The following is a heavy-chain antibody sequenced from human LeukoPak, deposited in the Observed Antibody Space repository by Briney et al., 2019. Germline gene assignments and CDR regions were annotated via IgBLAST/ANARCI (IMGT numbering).Heavy chain of an antibody. Sequence: GGSLRLSCAASGFTFSSYAMSWVRQAPGKGLEWVSAISGSGGSTYYADSVKGRFTISRDNSKNTLYLQMNSLRAEDTAVYYCAKDPLGYCSGGSCYGYWGQGTLVTVSS. CDR2: ISGSGGST. CDR3: AKDPLGYCSGGSCYGY. D-gene: IGHD2-15*01. V-gene: IGHV3-23*01. J-gene: IGHJ4*02. CDR1: GFTFSSYA.